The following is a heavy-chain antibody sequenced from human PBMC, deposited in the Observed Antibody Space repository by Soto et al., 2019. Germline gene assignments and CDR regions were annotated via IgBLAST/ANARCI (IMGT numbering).Heavy chain of an antibody. J-gene: IGHJ5*02. CDR2: ISGSGGST. Sequence: GGSLRLSCAASGFTFSSYAMSWVRQAPGKGLEWVSAISGSGGSTYYADSVKGRFTISRDNSKNTLYLQMNSLRAEDTAVYYCAKVGQWLVRSNWFDPWGQGTLVTVSS. D-gene: IGHD6-19*01. V-gene: IGHV3-23*01. CDR1: GFTFSSYA. CDR3: AKVGQWLVRSNWFDP.